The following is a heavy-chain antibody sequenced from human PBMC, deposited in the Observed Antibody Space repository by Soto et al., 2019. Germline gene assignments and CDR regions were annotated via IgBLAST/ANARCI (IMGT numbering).Heavy chain of an antibody. Sequence: ASVKVSCKASGYTFPSYGITWVRQAPGQGLEWMGWINANNANTNYAQKLQGRVTMTTDTSTSTAYMELRSLRSDDTAVYYCARGGGRYCSSTNCYYYYYMDVGGKGTTVTVSS. CDR1: GYTFPSYG. J-gene: IGHJ6*03. D-gene: IGHD2-2*01. CDR3: ARGGGRYCSSTNCYYYYYMDV. V-gene: IGHV1-18*01. CDR2: INANNANT.